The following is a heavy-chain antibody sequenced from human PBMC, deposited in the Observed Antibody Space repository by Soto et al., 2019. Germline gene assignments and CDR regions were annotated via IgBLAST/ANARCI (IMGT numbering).Heavy chain of an antibody. CDR3: AKAGQPSLLSYFDY. J-gene: IGHJ4*02. V-gene: IGHV3-30*18. CDR1: GFTFSSYG. D-gene: IGHD3-10*01. CDR2: ISYDGSNK. Sequence: PGGSLRLFSQASGFTFSSYGMPWIRQARGKGLEWVAVISYDGSNKYYADSVKGRFTISRDNSKNTLYLQMNSLRAEDTAVYYCAKAGQPSLLSYFDYWGQGTLVTVSS.